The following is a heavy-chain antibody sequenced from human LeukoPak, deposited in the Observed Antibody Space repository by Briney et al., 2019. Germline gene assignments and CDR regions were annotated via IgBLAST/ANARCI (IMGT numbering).Heavy chain of an antibody. V-gene: IGHV3-64*01. D-gene: IGHD6-19*01. J-gene: IGHJ5*02. Sequence: GGSLRLSCAASGFTFSSYAMHWVRQAPGKGLEYVSAISSNGGSTYYANSVKGRFTISRDNSKNTLYLQMGSLRAEDMAVYYCARDGSTSVVGTSWFDPWGQGTLVTVSS. CDR1: GFTFSSYA. CDR3: ARDGSTSVVGTSWFDP. CDR2: ISSNGGST.